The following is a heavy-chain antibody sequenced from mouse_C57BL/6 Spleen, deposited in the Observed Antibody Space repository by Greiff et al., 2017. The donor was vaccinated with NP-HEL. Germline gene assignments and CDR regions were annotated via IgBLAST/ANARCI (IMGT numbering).Heavy chain of an antibody. Sequence: QVQLQQSGPELVKPGASVKISCKASGYTFTDYYINWVKQRPGPGLEWIGWIYPGSGNTKYNEKFKGKATLTVDTSSSTAYMQRSSLTSEDSAFYFCARDYGSSYGYFDVWGTGTTVTVSS. D-gene: IGHD1-1*01. CDR2: IYPGSGNT. CDR3: ARDYGSSYGYFDV. CDR1: GYTFTDYY. V-gene: IGHV1-84*01. J-gene: IGHJ1*03.